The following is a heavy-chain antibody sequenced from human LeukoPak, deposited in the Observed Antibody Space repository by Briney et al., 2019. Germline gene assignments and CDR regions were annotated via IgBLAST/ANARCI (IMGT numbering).Heavy chain of an antibody. V-gene: IGHV4-34*01. Sequence: KPSETLSLTCAVYGGSFSGYYWSWIRQPPGKGLEWIGEINHSGSTNYNPSLKSRVTISVDTSKNQFSLKLSSVTAADTAVYYCARGKVVTAIRRRGWFDPWGQGTLVTVSS. J-gene: IGHJ5*02. CDR1: GGSFSGYY. D-gene: IGHD2-21*02. CDR3: ARGKVVTAIRRRGWFDP. CDR2: INHSGST.